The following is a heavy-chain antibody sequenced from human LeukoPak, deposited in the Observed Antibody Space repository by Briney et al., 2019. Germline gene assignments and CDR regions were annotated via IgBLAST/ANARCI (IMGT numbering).Heavy chain of an antibody. J-gene: IGHJ5*02. CDR1: GYNFSDYY. D-gene: IGHD5-24*01. Sequence: ASVKVSCKASGYNFSDYYMHWVRQAPGQGLEWMGRINPKKDDTLYTQKFRDRVIMTRDTSISTVHMELRRLRSDDTAVYYCARDESLRRDGYRCYFDLWGQGTLVTVSS. CDR2: INPKKDDT. V-gene: IGHV1-2*02. CDR3: ARDESLRRDGYRCYFDL.